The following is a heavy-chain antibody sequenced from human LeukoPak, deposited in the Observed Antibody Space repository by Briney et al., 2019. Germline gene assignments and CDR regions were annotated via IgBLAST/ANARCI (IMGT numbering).Heavy chain of an antibody. Sequence: PSETLSLTCTVSGGSISPYYWSWIRQPPGKGLEWIGYIYYSGSTNYNPSLKSRVTISLDTSKNQFSLKLSSVTAADTAVYYCARSTWLLDKWGQGTLVTFSS. CDR1: GGSISPYY. V-gene: IGHV4-59*01. CDR2: IYYSGST. D-gene: IGHD3-22*01. CDR3: ARSTWLLDK. J-gene: IGHJ4*02.